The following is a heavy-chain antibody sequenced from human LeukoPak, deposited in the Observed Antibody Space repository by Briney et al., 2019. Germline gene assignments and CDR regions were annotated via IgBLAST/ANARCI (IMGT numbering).Heavy chain of an antibody. CDR1: GFTFSSYG. J-gene: IGHJ4*02. D-gene: IGHD6-13*01. V-gene: IGHV3-33*06. CDR2: IWFDGSNK. CDR3: ANVPVIAAAGTIPPLY. Sequence: GGSLRLSCAASGFTFSSYGMHWVRQAPGKGLEWVAVIWFDGSNKFYRDSVRGRFTISRDDSKNTLYLQMHSLRAEDTAVYYCANVPVIAAAGTIPPLYWGQGTLVTVSS.